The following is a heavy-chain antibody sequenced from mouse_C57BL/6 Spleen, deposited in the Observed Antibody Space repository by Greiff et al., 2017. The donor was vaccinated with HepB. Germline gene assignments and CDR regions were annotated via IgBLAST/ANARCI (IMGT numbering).Heavy chain of an antibody. Sequence: VQLQQSGPELVKPGASVKISCKASGYSFTSYYIHWVKQRPGQGLEWIGWIYPGSGNTKYNEKFKGKATLTADTSSSTAYMQLSSLTSEDSAVYYCARGDDGYHWYFDDWGTGTTVTVSS. CDR1: GYSFTSYY. D-gene: IGHD2-3*01. V-gene: IGHV1-66*01. CDR3: ARGDDGYHWYFDD. CDR2: IYPGSGNT. J-gene: IGHJ1*03.